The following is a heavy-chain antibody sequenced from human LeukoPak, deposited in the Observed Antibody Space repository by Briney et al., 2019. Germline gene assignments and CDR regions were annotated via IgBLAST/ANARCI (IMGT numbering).Heavy chain of an antibody. V-gene: IGHV3-33*01. CDR3: ARDQKGVRLLDY. CDR2: IWYDGSNK. Sequence: GRSLGLSCAASGFPFSSYGMHWVRQAPGKGLEWVAVIWYDGSNKYYADSVKGRFTISRDNSKNTLYLQMNSLRAEDTAVYYCARDQKGVRLLDYWGQGTLVTVSS. CDR1: GFPFSSYG. D-gene: IGHD3-10*01. J-gene: IGHJ4*02.